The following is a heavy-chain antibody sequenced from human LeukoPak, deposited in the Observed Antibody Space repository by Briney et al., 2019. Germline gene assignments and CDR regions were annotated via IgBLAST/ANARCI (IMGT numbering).Heavy chain of an antibody. CDR1: GGSISSSIYY. V-gene: IGHV4-39*07. D-gene: IGHD1-26*01. CDR2: IYYSGST. J-gene: IGHJ6*04. Sequence: PSETLSLTCTVSGGSISSSIYYWAWIRQPPGKGLEWIASIYYSGSTYYNPSLKSRVTISVDTSKNQFSLKMNSVTAADTAVYYCARDPGGIGRLDVWGKGTTVTVSS. CDR3: ARDPGGIGRLDV.